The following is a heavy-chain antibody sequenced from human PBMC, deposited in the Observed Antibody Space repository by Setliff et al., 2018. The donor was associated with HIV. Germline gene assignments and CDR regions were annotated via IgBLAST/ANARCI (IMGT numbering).Heavy chain of an antibody. Sequence: GESLKISCKGSNYTFTTYWIGWVRQVPGKGLEWMALIYPGDSDIKYNPSFQGQVTISVEKSITTAYLQWSSLKTSDTAMYYCVRRDRRVLNGSDFWGQGTMVTVSS. CDR2: IYPGDSDI. CDR3: VRRDRRVLNGSDF. J-gene: IGHJ3*01. V-gene: IGHV5-51*01. D-gene: IGHD2-21*02. CDR1: NYTFTTYW.